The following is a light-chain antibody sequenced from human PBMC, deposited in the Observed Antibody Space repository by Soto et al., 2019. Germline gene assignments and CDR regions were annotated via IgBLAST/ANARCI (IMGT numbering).Light chain of an antibody. CDR3: LQHNTYPWT. J-gene: IGKJ1*01. CDR1: QVIGND. V-gene: IGKV1-17*01. Sequence: DIQMTQSPSSLSASIGDRVTITCRASQVIGNDLAWYQQKPAKAPARLIYGASSLQSGVPSRFSGSGSGTDFPLTISSLQPEDFATYYCLQHNTYPWTFGQGTKVEI. CDR2: GAS.